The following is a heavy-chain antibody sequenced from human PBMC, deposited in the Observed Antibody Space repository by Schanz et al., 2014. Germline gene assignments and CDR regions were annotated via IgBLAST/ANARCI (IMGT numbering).Heavy chain of an antibody. V-gene: IGHV1-2*06. CDR3: ARDWGQGYFGSPGH. D-gene: IGHD3-10*01. CDR1: RYPFTAYY. J-gene: IGHJ4*02. CDR2: LNPATGGA. Sequence: QVHLVQSGSEVKKPGASVKVSCKASRYPFTAYYMHWVRQAPGQGLEWMGRLNPATGGANFADKFQGRVALTSDRSIESFAMELTRLTSDDTAVYYCARDWGQGYFGSPGHWGQGTLVTVSS.